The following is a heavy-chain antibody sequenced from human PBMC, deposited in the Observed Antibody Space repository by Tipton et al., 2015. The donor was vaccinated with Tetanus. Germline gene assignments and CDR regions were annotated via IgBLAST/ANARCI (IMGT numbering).Heavy chain of an antibody. CDR2: VYPGDSKT. D-gene: IGHD3-10*01. CDR1: GYTFTSYW. Sequence: QLVQSGAEVKKPGESLKISCKSSGYTFTSYWIGWARQTPGKGLEWVGSVYPGDSKTRYSPPLQGQVTISADKSLTTAYLQWSRLKASGTAMYYCARNYGDLDAFDLWGQGTMVTVSS. V-gene: IGHV5-51*01. J-gene: IGHJ3*01. CDR3: ARNYGDLDAFDL.